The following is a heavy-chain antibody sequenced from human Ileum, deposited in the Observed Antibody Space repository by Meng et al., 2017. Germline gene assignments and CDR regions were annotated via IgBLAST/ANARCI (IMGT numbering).Heavy chain of an antibody. D-gene: IGHD4-23*01. J-gene: IGHJ4*02. V-gene: IGHV4-4*02. Sequence: RQEARPGLVKPSRPLALTCAVSGGAIRSGNWWSWVRQPPGKGLECIGEIYHSGSTNYNPSLKSRVTISVDKSKNQFSLKLSSVTAADTAVYYCARYILRWGYYFDYWGQGTLVTVSS. CDR3: ARYILRWGYYFDY. CDR2: IYHSGST. CDR1: GGAIRSGNW.